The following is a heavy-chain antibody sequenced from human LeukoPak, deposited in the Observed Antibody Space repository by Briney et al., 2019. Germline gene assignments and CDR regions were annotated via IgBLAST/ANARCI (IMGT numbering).Heavy chain of an antibody. CDR2: INPNSGDR. D-gene: IGHD6-19*01. J-gene: IGHJ4*02. CDR1: GYTFTSYD. Sequence: ASVKVSCKASGYTFTSYDINWVRQATGQGLEWMGWINPNSGDRNSAQKFQGRVTMTRDTSISTVYMELSRLGPDDTAVYYCAREGWDQRDTAAFDHWGQGTLVTVSS. CDR3: AREGWDQRDTAAFDH. V-gene: IGHV1-2*02.